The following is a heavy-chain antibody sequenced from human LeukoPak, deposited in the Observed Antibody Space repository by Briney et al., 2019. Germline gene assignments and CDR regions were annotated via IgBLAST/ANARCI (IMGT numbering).Heavy chain of an antibody. CDR3: ARGDYYDSSGYSQYFQH. D-gene: IGHD3-22*01. CDR2: IWYDGSNK. Sequence: GGSLRLSCAASGFTFSNYGMHWVRQAPGKGLEWVAVIWYDGSNKYYADSVKGRFTISRDNSKDTLYLQMNSLRAEDTAVYYCARGDYYDSSGYSQYFQHWGQGTLVTVSS. V-gene: IGHV3-33*01. J-gene: IGHJ1*01. CDR1: GFTFSNYG.